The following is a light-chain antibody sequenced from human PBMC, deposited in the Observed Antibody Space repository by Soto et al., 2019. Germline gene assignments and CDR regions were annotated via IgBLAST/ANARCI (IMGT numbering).Light chain of an antibody. V-gene: IGKV3-11*01. CDR3: QQRSNWPRFT. CDR1: QSVSSY. CDR2: DAS. Sequence: EIVLTQSPATLSLSPGERATLSCRASQSVSSYLAWYQQKPGQAPRLLIYDASNSATGIPARFSGSGSGTDSTLTISSPEPEDFAVYYCQQRSNWPRFTFGPGTKVDIK. J-gene: IGKJ3*01.